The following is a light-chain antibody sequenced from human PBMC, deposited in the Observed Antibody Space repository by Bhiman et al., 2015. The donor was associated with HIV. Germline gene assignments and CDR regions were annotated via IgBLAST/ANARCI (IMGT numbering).Light chain of an antibody. CDR1: TSDVGNYRL. CDR3: SSYAGRDVVI. J-gene: IGLJ2*01. V-gene: IGLV2-14*02. CDR2: EVS. Sequence: QSALTQPASVSGSPGQSITISCTGTTSDVGNYRLVSWYQQHPGKAPKLILFEVSKRPSGVPDRFSGSKSGNTASLTVSGLQAEDEADYYCSSYAGRDVVIFGGGTKLTVL.